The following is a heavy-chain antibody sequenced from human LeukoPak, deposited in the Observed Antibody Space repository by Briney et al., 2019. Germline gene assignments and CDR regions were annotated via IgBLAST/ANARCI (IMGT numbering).Heavy chain of an antibody. D-gene: IGHD3-3*01. CDR2: IRSKSNNYAT. J-gene: IGHJ4*02. Sequence: GGSLRLSCAASGFTFSGSAIHWVRQASGKGLEWVGRIRSKSNNYATTYGASVKGRFTFSRDDSKNTAYLQMNSLKTEDTAVYYCTRSLYYDSWSGYFRGEDFNYWGQGTLVTVSS. CDR3: TRSLYYDSWSGYFRGEDFNY. CDR1: GFTFSGSA. V-gene: IGHV3-73*01.